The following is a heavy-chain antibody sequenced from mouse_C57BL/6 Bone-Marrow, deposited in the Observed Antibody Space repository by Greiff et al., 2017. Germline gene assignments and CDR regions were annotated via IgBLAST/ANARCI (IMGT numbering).Heavy chain of an antibody. CDR2: IDPSDSYT. Sequence: QVQLKQPGAELVRPGTSVKLSCKASGYTFTSYWMHWVKQRPGQGLEWIGVIDPSDSYTNYNQKFKGKATLTVDTSSSTAYMQLSSLTSEDSAVDYCARAHYYGSHYYYAMDYWGQGTSVTVSS. CDR3: ARAHYYGSHYYYAMDY. CDR1: GYTFTSYW. D-gene: IGHD1-1*01. V-gene: IGHV1-59*01. J-gene: IGHJ4*01.